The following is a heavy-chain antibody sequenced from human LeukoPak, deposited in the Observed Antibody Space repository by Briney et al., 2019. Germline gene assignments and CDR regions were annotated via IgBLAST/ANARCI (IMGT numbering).Heavy chain of an antibody. CDR2: INLDGSEK. J-gene: IGHJ6*04. V-gene: IGHV3-7*01. Sequence: GGSLRLSCAASGFPFTSYWMTWVRQAPGMGLTWVATINLDGSEKYHVDSVKGRFTISRDNAKNSLYLQMNSLRAEDTAVYYCAELGITMIGGVWGKGTTVTISS. D-gene: IGHD3-10*02. CDR1: GFPFTSYW. CDR3: AELGITMIGGV.